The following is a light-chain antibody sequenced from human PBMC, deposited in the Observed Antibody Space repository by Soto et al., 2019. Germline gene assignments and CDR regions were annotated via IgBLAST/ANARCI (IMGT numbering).Light chain of an antibody. J-gene: IGKJ1*01. V-gene: IGKV3-15*01. CDR1: QSVSSN. CDR2: DAS. CDR3: QQFHHSPWT. Sequence: EIVMTQSPATLSLSPGERATLSCRASQSVSSNLAWYQHKPGQPPSLLIYDASTRATGIPARFSGRGSGTEFTLNISGLQSEDFEVYYCQQFHHSPWTFGQGTKVEIK.